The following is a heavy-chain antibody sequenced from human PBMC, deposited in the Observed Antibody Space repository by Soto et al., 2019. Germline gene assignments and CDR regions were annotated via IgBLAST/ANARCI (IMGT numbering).Heavy chain of an antibody. CDR2: IYYSGST. D-gene: IGHD3-16*01. Sequence: PSETLSLTCTVSGGSISSGGYCWSWIRQHPGKGLEWIGYIYYSGSTYYNPSLKSRVTISVDTSKNQFSLKLSSVTAADTAVYYCARVGGINWFEPWGQGTLVTVSS. CDR3: ARVGGINWFEP. V-gene: IGHV4-31*03. CDR1: GGSISSGGYC. J-gene: IGHJ5*02.